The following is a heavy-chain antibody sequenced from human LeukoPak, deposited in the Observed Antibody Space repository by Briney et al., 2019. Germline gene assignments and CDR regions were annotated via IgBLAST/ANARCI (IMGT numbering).Heavy chain of an antibody. Sequence: QPGGSLLLSCASSGFTFSSYAMHWGRPAPGKGLEWVEVISYDGSNKYYADSVKGRFTISRDNSKNTLYLQLNSLRAEDTAVYYCARPKTYAFDIWGQGTMVTVSS. CDR2: ISYDGSNK. CDR3: ARPKTYAFDI. V-gene: IGHV3-30-3*01. J-gene: IGHJ3*02. CDR1: GFTFSSYA.